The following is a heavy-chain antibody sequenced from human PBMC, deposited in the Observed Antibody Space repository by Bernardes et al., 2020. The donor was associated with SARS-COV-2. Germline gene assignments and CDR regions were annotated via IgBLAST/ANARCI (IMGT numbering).Heavy chain of an antibody. D-gene: IGHD3-3*01. V-gene: IGHV4-59*08. CDR3: ARHPPREWSILGEFDY. J-gene: IGHJ4*02. CDR2: IYYTGST. Sequence: SATLSLTCTVSGASIGRYYWSWIRQPPGKGLDWIGYIYYTGSTNYNPSLKSRVTMSIGTSKTQFSLKLSSVTAADTAVYYCARHPPREWSILGEFDYWGQGTLVTVSS. CDR1: GASIGRYY.